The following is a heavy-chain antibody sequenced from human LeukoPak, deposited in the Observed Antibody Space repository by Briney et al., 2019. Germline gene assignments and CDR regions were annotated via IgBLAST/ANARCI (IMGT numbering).Heavy chain of an antibody. CDR1: GGYIGSYY. Sequence: PSETLSLICTVSGGYIGSYYWSWIRQPAGKGLEWIGRIFTSENTDYNPSLKSRVTMSVDMSTSQFSLRLTSVTAADTAVYYCAREGDYGDYSKSFYYMDVWGKGTTVTVSS. V-gene: IGHV4-4*07. J-gene: IGHJ6*03. CDR3: AREGDYGDYSKSFYYMDV. D-gene: IGHD4-17*01. CDR2: IFTSENT.